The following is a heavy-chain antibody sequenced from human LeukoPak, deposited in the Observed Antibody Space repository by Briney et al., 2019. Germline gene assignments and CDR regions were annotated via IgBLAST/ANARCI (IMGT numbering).Heavy chain of an antibody. J-gene: IGHJ4*02. V-gene: IGHV4-30-2*01. CDR1: SGSISSDGSY. CDR3: ARYTSHSFYFDY. CDR2: IYHSGST. Sequence: KPSETLSLTCTVSSGSISSDGSYWSWIRQPPGKGLEWIGYIYHSGSTYYRQSLKSRVTISLDRSKNQFSLNLNSVTAADTAVYYCARYTSHSFYFDYWGQGTLVTVSS. D-gene: IGHD2-15*01.